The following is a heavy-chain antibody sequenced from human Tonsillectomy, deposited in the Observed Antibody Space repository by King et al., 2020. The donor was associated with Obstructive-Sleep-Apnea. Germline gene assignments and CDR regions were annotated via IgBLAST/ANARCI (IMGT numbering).Heavy chain of an antibody. CDR1: GFTFSDYV. D-gene: IGHD3-22*01. V-gene: IGHV3-21*01. Sequence: VQLVESGGGLVKPGGSLRLSCAASGFTFSDYVMNWVRQAPGKGLEWVSCISGRSTYIYYADSVKGRFTISRDNAKNSLFLQMNSLRAEDTAVYYCATAEAEYYESSAPEPKKMLFLDALDVWGQGTTVTVSS. J-gene: IGHJ6*02. CDR3: ATAEAEYYESSAPEPKKMLFLDALDV. CDR2: ISGRSTYI.